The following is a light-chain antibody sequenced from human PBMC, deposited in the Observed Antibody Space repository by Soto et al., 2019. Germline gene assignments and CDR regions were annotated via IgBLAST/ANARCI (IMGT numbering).Light chain of an antibody. Sequence: QWPLHQAASVSGSPGQSVTISCTGTISDIGGFYYVSWYQHHPGKDPKLMIYQVSNRPSGVSNRFSGSKSGNTASLTISGLQAEDEADYFCSSYSSSSTFSVFGAGTKVTVL. J-gene: IGLJ1*01. V-gene: IGLV2-14*01. CDR2: QVS. CDR3: SSYSSSSTFSV. CDR1: ISDIGGFYY.